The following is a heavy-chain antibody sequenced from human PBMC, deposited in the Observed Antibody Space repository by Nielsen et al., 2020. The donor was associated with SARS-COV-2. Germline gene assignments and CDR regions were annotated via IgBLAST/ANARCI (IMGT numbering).Heavy chain of an antibody. D-gene: IGHD2-8*01. CDR1: GGSFSSYY. CDR3: ARERVYAMGERYYYYGMDV. Sequence: SETLSLTCAVYGGSFSSYYWSWIRQPPGKGLEWIGYIYYSGSTNYNPSLKSRVTISVDTSKNQFSLKLSSVTAADTAVYYCARERVYAMGERYYYYGMDVWGQGTTVTVSS. CDR2: IYYSGST. J-gene: IGHJ6*02. V-gene: IGHV4-59*01.